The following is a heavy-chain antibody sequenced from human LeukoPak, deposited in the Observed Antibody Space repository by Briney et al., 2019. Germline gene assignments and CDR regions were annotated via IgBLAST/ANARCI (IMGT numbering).Heavy chain of an antibody. CDR3: ARDQSSGGRWLDY. Sequence: GGSLRLSCAVSGFTFSSFAVHWVRQAPGKRLEWVAVISYDRSKAYYADSVKGRFTISRDNSKNTVYLQMNSLITEDTAMYYCARDQSSGGRWLDYWGRGTLVTVSS. D-gene: IGHD2-15*01. CDR1: GFTFSSFA. CDR2: ISYDRSKA. J-gene: IGHJ4*02. V-gene: IGHV3-30-3*01.